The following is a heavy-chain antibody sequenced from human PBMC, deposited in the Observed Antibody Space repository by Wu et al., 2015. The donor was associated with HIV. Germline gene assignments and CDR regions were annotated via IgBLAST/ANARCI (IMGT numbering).Heavy chain of an antibody. CDR1: GGTFSSYA. J-gene: IGHJ3*02. CDR3: ARYYYGSGSYAFDI. CDR2: IIPISGTA. Sequence: QVQLVQSGPEVKKPGSSVRVSCKASGGTFSSYAFSWVRQAPGQGLEWMGGIIPISGTADYAQKFQGRITITADESTRTTYMHLSSLRSEDTAVYFCARYYYGSGSYAFDIWGQGTMVTVSS. V-gene: IGHV1-69*12. D-gene: IGHD3-10*01.